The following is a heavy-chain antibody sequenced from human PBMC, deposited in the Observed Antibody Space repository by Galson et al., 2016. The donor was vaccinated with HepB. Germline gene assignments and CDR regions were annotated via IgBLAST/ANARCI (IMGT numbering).Heavy chain of an antibody. J-gene: IGHJ5*02. CDR3: AKGPVGTSLTGNWFDP. CDR2: IIWNSGFI. D-gene: IGHD1-26*01. V-gene: IGHV3-9*01. CDR1: GFTFDDYT. Sequence: SLRLSCAAAGFTFDDYTIHWMRQPPGKGLEWISGIIWNSGFIAYADSVRGRFPVTRDNAKNSLSLQMNSLRTEDTALYYCAKGPVGTSLTGNWFDPWGQGTLVTVSS.